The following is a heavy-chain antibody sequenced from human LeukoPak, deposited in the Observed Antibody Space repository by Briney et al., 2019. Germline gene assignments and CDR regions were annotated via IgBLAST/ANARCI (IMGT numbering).Heavy chain of an antibody. V-gene: IGHV4-30-4*01. D-gene: IGHD3-9*01. J-gene: IGHJ4*02. Sequence: PSQTLSLTCTVSGGSISSGDYYWSWIRQPPGKGLEWIGYIYYSGSTYYNPSLKSRVTISVDTSKNQFSLKLSSVTAADTAVYYCARENYDILTGYLDYWGQGTLVTVSS. CDR3: ARENYDILTGYLDY. CDR2: IYYSGST. CDR1: GGSISSGDYY.